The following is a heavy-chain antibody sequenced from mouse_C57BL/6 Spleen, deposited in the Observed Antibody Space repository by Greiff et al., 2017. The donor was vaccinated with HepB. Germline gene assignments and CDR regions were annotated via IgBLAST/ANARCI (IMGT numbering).Heavy chain of an antibody. CDR2: INPGSGGT. CDR1: GYSFTNYL. Sequence: LVESGAELVRPGTSVKVSCKASGYSFTNYLIEWVKQRPGQGLEWIGVINPGSGGTNYNEKFKGKATLTADKSSSTAYMQLSSLTSEDSAVYFCARSTMITFDYWGQGTTLTVSS. CDR3: ARSTMITFDY. J-gene: IGHJ2*01. V-gene: IGHV1-54*01. D-gene: IGHD2-4*01.